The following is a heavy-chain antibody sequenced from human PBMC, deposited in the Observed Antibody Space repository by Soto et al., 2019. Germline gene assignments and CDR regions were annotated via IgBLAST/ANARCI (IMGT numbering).Heavy chain of an antibody. J-gene: IGHJ4*02. D-gene: IGHD2-15*01. CDR3: SKCPPGGGPGAVDY. Sequence: EVQLLESGGGLVQPGGSLRLSCEASGVTFSSHAMSWVRQAPGKGLECGSAICVSGGSTYYADAVKGRFTVSRDNSKNTLNLQMNSLRSEDTAVCYWSKCPPGGGPGAVDYWGKGTLVTVSS. V-gene: IGHV3-23*01. CDR1: GVTFSSHA. CDR2: ICVSGGST.